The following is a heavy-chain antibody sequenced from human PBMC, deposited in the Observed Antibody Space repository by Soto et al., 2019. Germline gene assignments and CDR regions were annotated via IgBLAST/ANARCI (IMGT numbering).Heavy chain of an antibody. Sequence: EVQLLESGGGLVQPGGSLRLSCAASGFTFSSFALSWVRQAPGKGLEWVSAISGSGDGTDYADSVKGRFTIFRDNSKNTLYLQMNSLRAEDTAVYYCAGPGYSSQDYWGQGALVTVSS. CDR1: GFTFSSFA. V-gene: IGHV3-23*01. CDR3: AGPGYSSQDY. CDR2: ISGSGDGT. D-gene: IGHD5-18*01. J-gene: IGHJ4*02.